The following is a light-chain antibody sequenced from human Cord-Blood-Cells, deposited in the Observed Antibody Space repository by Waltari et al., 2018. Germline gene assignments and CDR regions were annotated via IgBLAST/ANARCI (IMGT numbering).Light chain of an antibody. V-gene: IGLV2-14*01. J-gene: IGLJ1*01. CDR2: EVS. CDR1: SSDVGGYNY. CDR3: SSYTSSSTYV. Sequence: QSALTQPASVSGSPGQSITIPCTGTSSDVGGYNYVSWYQQHPGKAPKLMIYEVSNRPSGGSERCSGSKSGNTASLTISGLQAEDEADYYCSSYTSSSTYVFGTGTKVTVL.